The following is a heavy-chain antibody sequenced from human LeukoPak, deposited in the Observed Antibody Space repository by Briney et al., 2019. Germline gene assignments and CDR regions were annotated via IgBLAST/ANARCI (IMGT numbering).Heavy chain of an antibody. CDR1: GFTVSSNY. Sequence: GGSLRLSCAASGFTVSSNYMSWVRQAPGKGLEWVSVIYSGGSTYYADSVKGRFTISRDNSKNTLYLQMNSLRAEDTAVYYCARGLGVKLGESPFDYWGQGTLVTVSS. V-gene: IGHV3-53*01. D-gene: IGHD3-10*01. CDR3: ARGLGVKLGESPFDY. J-gene: IGHJ4*02. CDR2: IYSGGST.